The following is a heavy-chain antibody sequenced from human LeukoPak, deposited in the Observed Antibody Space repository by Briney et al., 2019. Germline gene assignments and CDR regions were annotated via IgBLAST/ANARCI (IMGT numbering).Heavy chain of an antibody. Sequence: KASETLSLTCTVSGGSISSSSYYWGWIRQPPGKGLEWIGSIYYSGSTYYNPSLKSRVTISVDTSKNQFSLKLSSVTAADTAVYYCARVPRRGRDSSGHYYMDVWGKWTTVTLSS. J-gene: IGHJ6*03. D-gene: IGHD3-22*01. CDR2: IYYSGST. CDR1: GGSISSSSYY. V-gene: IGHV4-39*07. CDR3: ARVPRRGRDSSGHYYMDV.